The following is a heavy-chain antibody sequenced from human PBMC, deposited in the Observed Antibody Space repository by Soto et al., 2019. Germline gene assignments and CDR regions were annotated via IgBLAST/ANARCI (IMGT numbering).Heavy chain of an antibody. CDR3: ARTDYADAVDV. J-gene: IGHJ3*01. CDR1: GYTFTSFG. V-gene: IGHV1-18*01. Sequence: QVQLVQSGAGVKRPGASVKVSCKASGYTFTSFGISWVRQAPGQGLEWMGWSSTYNGNTDYAQKLQGRVTMTTDTSTRTAYMELRSLRSDDTAVYYCARTDYADAVDVWGQGTMVTVSS. CDR2: SSTYNGNT. D-gene: IGHD4-17*01.